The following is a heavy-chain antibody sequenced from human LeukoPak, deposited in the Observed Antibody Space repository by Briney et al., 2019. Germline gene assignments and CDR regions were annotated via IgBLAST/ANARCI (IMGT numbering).Heavy chain of an antibody. CDR1: GYTFTGYY. CDR2: INPNSGGT. Sequence: ASVKVSCKASGYTFTGYYIHWVRQAPGQGLEWMGWINPNSGGTNYAQKFQGRVTMTRDTSISTAYMELSRLRSDDTAVYYCARARGYSYGTYYYYYGMDVWGQGTTVTVSS. J-gene: IGHJ6*02. V-gene: IGHV1-2*02. CDR3: ARARGYSYGTYYYYYGMDV. D-gene: IGHD5-18*01.